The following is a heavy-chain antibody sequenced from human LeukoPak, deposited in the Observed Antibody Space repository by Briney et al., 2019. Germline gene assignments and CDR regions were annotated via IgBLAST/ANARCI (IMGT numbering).Heavy chain of an antibody. V-gene: IGHV3-23*01. J-gene: IGHJ6*03. CDR1: GFTFSSYA. D-gene: IGHD3-9*01. Sequence: GGSLRLSCAASGFTFSSYAMSWVRQAPGKGLEWVSAISGSGGSTYYADSVKGRFTISRDNSKNTLYLQMNSLRAEDTAVYYCAKGAYDILTGYPLWYYYMDVWGKGTTVTVSS. CDR3: AKGAYDILTGYPLWYYYMDV. CDR2: ISGSGGST.